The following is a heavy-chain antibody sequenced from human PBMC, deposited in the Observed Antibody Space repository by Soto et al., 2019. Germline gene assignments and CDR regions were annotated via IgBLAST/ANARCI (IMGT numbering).Heavy chain of an antibody. CDR1: GFTFSSYS. Sequence: GGSLRLSCAASGFTFSSYSMNWVRQAPGKGLEWVSSISSSSSYIYYADSVKGRFTISRDNAKNSLYLQMNSLRAEDTAVYYCARVGLGELSLGVRYYFDDWGQGTLVTVSS. J-gene: IGHJ4*02. V-gene: IGHV3-21*01. CDR2: ISSSSSYI. D-gene: IGHD3-16*02. CDR3: ARVGLGELSLGVRYYFDD.